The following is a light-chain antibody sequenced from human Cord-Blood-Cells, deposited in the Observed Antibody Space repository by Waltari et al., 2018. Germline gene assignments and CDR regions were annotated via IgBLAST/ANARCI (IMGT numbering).Light chain of an antibody. V-gene: IGKV1-5*01. CDR3: QQYNSYSGT. CDR1: QSISSW. J-gene: IGKJ1*01. Sequence: IQMTQSPSTLSASVGDRVTITCRASQSISSWLAWYQQKPGKPPKLLIYDASSLESGVPSRFSGSGSGTEFTLTISSLQPDDFATYYCQQYNSYSGTFGQGTKVEIK. CDR2: DAS.